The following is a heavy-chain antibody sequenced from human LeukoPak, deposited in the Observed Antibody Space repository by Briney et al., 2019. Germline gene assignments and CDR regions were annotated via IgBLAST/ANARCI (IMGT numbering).Heavy chain of an antibody. CDR3: VRRPSGSGSYSS. CDR1: GASISSSGYY. D-gene: IGHD3-10*01. Sequence: PSETLSLTCSVSGASISSSGYYWAWIRQPPGRGLEWIGNLYYSGSTYYNPSLKSRVTISVDTSKNQFSLRLSPATAADTAVYYCVRRPSGSGSYSSWGQG. V-gene: IGHV4-39*01. J-gene: IGHJ4*02. CDR2: LYYSGST.